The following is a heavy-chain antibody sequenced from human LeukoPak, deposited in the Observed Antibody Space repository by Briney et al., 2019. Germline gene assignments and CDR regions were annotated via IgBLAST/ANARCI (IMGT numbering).Heavy chain of an antibody. V-gene: IGHV4-39*07. D-gene: IGHD6-19*01. CDR1: DGSISSSSYY. CDR2: IYYSGST. CDR3: ASTSHHGSAWYFFNY. Sequence: SETLSLTCTVSDGSISSSSYYWGWIRQPPGKGLEWIGSIYYSGSTYYNPSLKSRVTISEDTSKNQLSLRLSSVTAADTAVYYCASTSHHGSAWYFFNYWGQGTLVTVSS. J-gene: IGHJ4*02.